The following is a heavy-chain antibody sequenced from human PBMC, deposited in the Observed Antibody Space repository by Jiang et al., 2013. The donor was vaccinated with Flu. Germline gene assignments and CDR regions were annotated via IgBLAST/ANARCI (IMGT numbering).Heavy chain of an antibody. CDR3: TTVGLGSGTLYSKSYYYGMDV. CDR2: IKSKTDGGTT. V-gene: IGHV3-15*01. Sequence: VQLLESGGGLVKPGGSLRLSCAASGFTFSNAWMSWVRQAPGKGLEWVGRIKSKTDGGTTDYAAPVKGRFTISRDDSKNTLYLQMNSLKTEDTAVYYCTTVGLGSGTLYSKSYYYGMDVWGPRDHGHRLL. D-gene: IGHD3-10*02. CDR1: GFTFSNAW. J-gene: IGHJ6*01.